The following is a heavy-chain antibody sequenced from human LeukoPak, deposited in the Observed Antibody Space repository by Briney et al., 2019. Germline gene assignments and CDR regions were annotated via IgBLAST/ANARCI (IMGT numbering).Heavy chain of an antibody. Sequence: GGSLRLSCAASGFTFDSYWMSWVRQTPGKGLEWVANIKQDGSDKYYVDSVKGRFTISRDNAKNSLYLQMNSLRAEDTAVYYCARDYCTSTSCHDVFDIWGQGIMVTVFS. D-gene: IGHD2-2*01. CDR3: ARDYCTSTSCHDVFDI. CDR2: IKQDGSDK. V-gene: IGHV3-7*01. J-gene: IGHJ3*02. CDR1: GFTFDSYW.